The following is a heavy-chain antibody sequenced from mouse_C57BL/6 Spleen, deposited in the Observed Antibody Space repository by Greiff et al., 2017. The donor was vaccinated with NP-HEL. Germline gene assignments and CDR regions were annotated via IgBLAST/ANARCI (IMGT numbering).Heavy chain of an antibody. CDR1: GYSFTDYN. D-gene: IGHD2-4*01. V-gene: IGHV1-39*01. J-gene: IGHJ1*03. CDR2: INPNYGTT. CDR3: ASSYDYDGSWYFDV. Sequence: VQLQQPGPELVKPGASVKISCKASGYSFTDYNMNWVKQSNGKSLEWIGVINPNYGTTSYNQKFKGKATLTVDQSSSTAYMQLNSLTSEDSAVYYCASSYDYDGSWYFDVWGTGTTVTVSS.